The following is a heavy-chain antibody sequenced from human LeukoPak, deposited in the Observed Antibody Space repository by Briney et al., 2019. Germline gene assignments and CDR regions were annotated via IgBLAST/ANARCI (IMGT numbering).Heavy chain of an antibody. D-gene: IGHD5/OR15-5a*01. CDR1: GGSISSGGYY. J-gene: IGHJ1*01. V-gene: IGHV4-31*03. Sequence: SETLSLTCTVSGGSISSGGYYWSWIRQHPGKGLEWIGYIYYSGSTYYNPSLKSRVTISVDTSKNQFSLKLSSVTAADTAVYYCARGFYEEYFQHWGQGTLVTVSS. CDR2: IYYSGST. CDR3: ARGFYEEYFQH.